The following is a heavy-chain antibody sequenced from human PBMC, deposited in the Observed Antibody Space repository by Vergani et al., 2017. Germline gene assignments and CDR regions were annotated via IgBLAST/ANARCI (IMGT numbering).Heavy chain of an antibody. V-gene: IGHV3-30*02. CDR3: AKHFRGWGIDY. Sequence: QVQLVESGGGVVQRGGSLRLSCATSGFTLSNYDMQWIRQGAGKGLEFVAFIQFDGSNQYYADPVKVRFTLTSDFSKNTLYLQMNSLRTNDTATYYCAKHFRGWGIDYWGQGTQVIVSS. CDR2: IQFDGSNQ. CDR1: GFTLSNYD. J-gene: IGHJ4*02. D-gene: IGHD3-16*01.